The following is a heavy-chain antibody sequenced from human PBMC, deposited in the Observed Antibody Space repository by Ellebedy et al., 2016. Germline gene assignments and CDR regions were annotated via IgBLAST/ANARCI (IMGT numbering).Heavy chain of an antibody. V-gene: IGHV3-21*01. J-gene: IGHJ5*02. CDR3: ARDGSEWSRDL. CDR2: IVFSGTAT. D-gene: IGHD3-3*01. Sequence: GESLKISXAASGFTFNIAGMTWVRQAPGKGLEWVATIVFSGTATYYSDSVKGRFIISRDNAKNSLFLQMNSLRVEDTAVYYCARDGSEWSRDLWGQGTLVTVPS. CDR1: GFTFNIAG.